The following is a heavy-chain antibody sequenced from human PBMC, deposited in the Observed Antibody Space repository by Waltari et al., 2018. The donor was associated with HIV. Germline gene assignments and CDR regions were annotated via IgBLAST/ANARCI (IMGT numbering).Heavy chain of an antibody. D-gene: IGHD6-6*01. Sequence: QLQLKESGPGLVKPSETLPLPCTVSGGSISSYSNCWGWIRQPPGKGLEWIGSIFYSGSTYYNPSLKSRVTISVDTSKNQFSLKLSSVTAADTAVYYCARHVGSFYRSSSDLGFDYWGQGTQVTVSS. CDR3: ARHVGSFYRSSSDLGFDY. CDR2: IFYSGST. V-gene: IGHV4-39*01. CDR1: GGSISSYSNC. J-gene: IGHJ4*02.